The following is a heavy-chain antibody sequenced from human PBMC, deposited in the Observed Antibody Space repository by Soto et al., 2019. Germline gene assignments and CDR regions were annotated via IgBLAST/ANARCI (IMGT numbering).Heavy chain of an antibody. J-gene: IGHJ5*02. Sequence: SVKVSCKASGGTFSIYAISWVRQAPGQGLEWMGGIIPIFGTANYAQKFQGRVTITADKFTSTAYTELSSLRSEDTAVYYCARDMRSYYDFWSGYNWFDPWGQGTLVTVSS. D-gene: IGHD3-3*01. V-gene: IGHV1-69*06. CDR2: IIPIFGTA. CDR1: GGTFSIYA. CDR3: ARDMRSYYDFWSGYNWFDP.